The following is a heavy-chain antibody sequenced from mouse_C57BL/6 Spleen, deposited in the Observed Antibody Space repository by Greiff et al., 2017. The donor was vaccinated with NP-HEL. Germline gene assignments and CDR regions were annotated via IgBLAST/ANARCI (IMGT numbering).Heavy chain of an antibody. CDR2: INPGSGGT. CDR3: ARSLYYSNYAMDY. D-gene: IGHD2-5*01. J-gene: IGHJ4*01. CDR1: GYAFTNYL. Sequence: QVQLQQSGAELVRPGTSVKVSCKASGYAFTNYLIEWVKQRPGQGLEWIGVINPGSGGTNYNEKFKGKATLTADKSSSTAYMQLSSLTSEDSAVYFCARSLYYSNYAMDYWGQGTSVTVSS. V-gene: IGHV1-54*01.